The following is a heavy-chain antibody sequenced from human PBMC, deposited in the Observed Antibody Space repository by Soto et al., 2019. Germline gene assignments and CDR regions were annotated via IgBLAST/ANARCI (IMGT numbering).Heavy chain of an antibody. D-gene: IGHD1-20*01. CDR1: GFTFNIYA. CDR3: ATVHNTSRSFDY. Sequence: GGSLRLSCAASGFTFNIYAMTWVRQAPGKGLEWVSTTGATGRTTYYSDSVKGRFTVSRDNSKNTLDLQMSNLRAEDTAVYYCATVHNTSRSFDYWGQGTLVTVSS. V-gene: IGHV3-23*01. J-gene: IGHJ4*02. CDR2: TGATGRTT.